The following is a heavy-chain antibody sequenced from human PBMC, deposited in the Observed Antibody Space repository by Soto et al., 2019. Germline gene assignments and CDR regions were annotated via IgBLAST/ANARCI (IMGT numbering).Heavy chain of an antibody. CDR3: ASPYDILTGYYRWDWYFDL. V-gene: IGHV4-39*01. CDR2: IYYSGST. Sequence: PAETRSLTCTVSGFSISSISCYWGWIRHPPGKGLEWIGSIYYSGSTYYNPSLKSRVTISVGTSKNQFSLKLSSVTAADTAVYYCASPYDILTGYYRWDWYFDLWGRGTLVTVSS. CDR1: GFSISSISCY. D-gene: IGHD3-9*01. J-gene: IGHJ2*01.